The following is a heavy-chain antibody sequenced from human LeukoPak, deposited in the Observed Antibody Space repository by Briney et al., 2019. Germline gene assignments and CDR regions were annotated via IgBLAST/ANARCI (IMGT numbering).Heavy chain of an antibody. CDR1: GGSISSYY. D-gene: IGHD3-10*01. Sequence: SETLSLTCTVSGGSISSYYWSWIRQPPGKGLEWIGHVFYTGSSNYNPSLKSRVTISLDRSNNHFSLRLTSVTAADTAVYYCARAGAWQIDPWGQGTLVTVS. CDR2: VFYTGSS. J-gene: IGHJ5*02. V-gene: IGHV4-59*01. CDR3: ARAGAWQIDP.